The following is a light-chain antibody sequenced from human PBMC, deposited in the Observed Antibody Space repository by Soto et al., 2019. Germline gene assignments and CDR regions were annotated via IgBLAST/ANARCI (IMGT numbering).Light chain of an antibody. CDR2: GNS. CDR3: QSYDSSLSVL. Sequence: QSVLTQPPSVSGALGQRVTISCTGSSSNIGAGYDVHWYQQLPGTAPKLLIYGNSNRPSGVPDRFSGSKSGTSASLAITGRQAEDAADYYCQSYDSSLSVLFGGGTKLTVL. CDR1: SSNIGAGYD. J-gene: IGLJ2*01. V-gene: IGLV1-40*01.